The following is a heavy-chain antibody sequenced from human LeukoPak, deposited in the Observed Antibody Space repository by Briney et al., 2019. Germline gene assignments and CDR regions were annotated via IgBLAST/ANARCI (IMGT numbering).Heavy chain of an antibody. V-gene: IGHV3-20*04. J-gene: IGHJ4*02. D-gene: IGHD3-22*01. Sequence: GGSLRLSCAASGFTFDDYGMSWVRQAPGKGLDWVSGINWNGGSTGYADSVKGRFTISRDNAKNSLYLQMNSLRAEDTALYYCAREVEYYDSSGHDYWGQGTLVTVSS. CDR1: GFTFDDYG. CDR3: AREVEYYDSSGHDY. CDR2: INWNGGST.